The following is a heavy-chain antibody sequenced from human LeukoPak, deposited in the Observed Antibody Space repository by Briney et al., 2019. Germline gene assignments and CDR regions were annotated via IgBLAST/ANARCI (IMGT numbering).Heavy chain of an antibody. V-gene: IGHV4-34*01. CDR1: GGSFSGYY. D-gene: IGHD3-10*01. J-gene: IGHJ4*02. Sequence: SETLSLTCAVYGGSFSGYYWSWIRQPPGKGLEWIGEINHSGSTNYNPSLKSRVTISVDTSKNQFSLELSSVTAADTAIYYCAKHYMGSSYNRALDYWGQGTLVTVSS. CDR3: AKHYMGSSYNRALDY. CDR2: INHSGST.